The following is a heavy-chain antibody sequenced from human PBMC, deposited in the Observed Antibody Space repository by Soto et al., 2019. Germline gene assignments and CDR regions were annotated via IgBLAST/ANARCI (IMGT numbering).Heavy chain of an antibody. V-gene: IGHV1-69*13. CDR2: IIPIFGTA. CDR1: GGTISSYA. Sequence: GASVKVSCKASGGTISSYAISWVRQAPGQGLEWMGGIIPIFGTANYAQKFQGRVTITADESTSTAYMELSSLRSEDTAVYYCAREWSYDSSGPLSYWGQGTLVTVSS. CDR3: AREWSYDSSGPLSY. D-gene: IGHD3-22*01. J-gene: IGHJ4*02.